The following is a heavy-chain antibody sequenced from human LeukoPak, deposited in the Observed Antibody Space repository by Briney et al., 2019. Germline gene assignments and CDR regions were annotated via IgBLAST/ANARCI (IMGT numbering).Heavy chain of an antibody. D-gene: IGHD2-21*02. J-gene: IGHJ4*02. CDR2: INPSGGST. V-gene: IGHV1-46*01. Sequence: ASVKVSCKASGYTFTSYYMHWVRQASGQGLEWLGIINPSGGSTSYAQKFQGRVTMTRDTSTSTVYMELSSLRSEDTAVYYCARVTYCGGDCYSLDYWGQGTLVTVSS. CDR3: ARVTYCGGDCYSLDY. CDR1: GYTFTSYY.